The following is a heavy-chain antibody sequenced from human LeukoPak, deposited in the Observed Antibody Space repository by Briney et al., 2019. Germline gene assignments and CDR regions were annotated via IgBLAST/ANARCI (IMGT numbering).Heavy chain of an antibody. CDR3: ARDRYGQQPPPVWFQH. V-gene: IGHV3-30-3*01. D-gene: IGHD6-13*01. CDR2: ISYDGSNK. CDR1: GFTFSSYA. J-gene: IGHJ1*01. Sequence: GGSLRLSCAASGFTFSSYAMHWVRQAPGKGLEWVAVISYDGSNKYYVDSVKGRFTISRDNSKNTLYLQMNSLRAEDTAVYYCARDRYGQQPPPVWFQHWGQGTLVTVSS.